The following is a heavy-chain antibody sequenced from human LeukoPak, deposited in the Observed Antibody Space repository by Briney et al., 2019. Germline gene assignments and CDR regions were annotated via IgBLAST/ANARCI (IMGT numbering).Heavy chain of an antibody. Sequence: GGSLRLSCAPSGFTVSSNDMSWVRQAPGKGLEWVSVIYSGGGTYYADSVKGRFTISGDNSKNTLYLQMNSLRAEDTAVYYCAAPLYGSGSWDYWGQGTLVTVSS. D-gene: IGHD3-10*01. V-gene: IGHV3-53*01. CDR2: IYSGGGT. CDR1: GFTVSSND. CDR3: AAPLYGSGSWDY. J-gene: IGHJ4*02.